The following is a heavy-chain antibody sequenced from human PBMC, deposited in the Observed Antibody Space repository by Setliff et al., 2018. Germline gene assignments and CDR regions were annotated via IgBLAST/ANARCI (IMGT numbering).Heavy chain of an antibody. Sequence: SVKVSCKASGGSFSNYAIIWVRQAPGQGPEWMGGVIPIYGSTNNAEKFQGRVTFSADESMSTVYMELSSLTSADTALYYCARDALYDSNDRDSYYGNWLDPWGQGTRVTVSS. D-gene: IGHD3-10*01. V-gene: IGHV1-69*13. CDR2: VIPIYGST. CDR3: ARDALYDSNDRDSYYGNWLDP. CDR1: GGSFSNYA. J-gene: IGHJ5*02.